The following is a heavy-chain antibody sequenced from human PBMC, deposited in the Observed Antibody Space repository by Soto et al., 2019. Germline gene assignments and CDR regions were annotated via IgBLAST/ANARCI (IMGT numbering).Heavy chain of an antibody. D-gene: IGHD6-13*01. V-gene: IGHV3-30-3*01. J-gene: IGHJ4*02. CDR1: GFTFSSYA. CDR3: AGGAAGRFDY. CDR2: ISYDGSNK. Sequence: QVQLVESGGGVVQPGRSLRLSCAASGFTFSSYAMHWVRQAPGKGLEWVAVISYDGSNKYYADSVKGRFTISRDNSKNTLYLQMNSLRAEDTAVYYCAGGAAGRFDYWGQGTLVTVSS.